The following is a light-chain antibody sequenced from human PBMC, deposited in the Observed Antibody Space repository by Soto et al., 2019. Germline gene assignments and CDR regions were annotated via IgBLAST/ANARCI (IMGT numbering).Light chain of an antibody. J-gene: IGKJ1*01. V-gene: IGKV1-27*01. CDR3: QKYNSAPWT. CDR2: AAS. Sequence: DIQMTQSPSSLSASVGDRVTITCRASQVINNYLAWYQQKPGKVPKLPIYAASTLQSGVPFRFSGSGSGTDFTLTISSLQPEDVATYYCQKYNSAPWTFGQGTKVEIK. CDR1: QVINNY.